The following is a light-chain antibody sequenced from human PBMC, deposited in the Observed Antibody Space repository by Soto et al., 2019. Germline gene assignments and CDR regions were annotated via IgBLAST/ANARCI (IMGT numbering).Light chain of an antibody. Sequence: EIVLTQSPGTLSLSPGERATLSCRASQSVSSSYLAWYQQKPGQAPRLLIYGASSRATGIPDRFSGSGSGTDFTLTISRLEPEDFAVYYCQQYGRSPGTFGQGNKVDIK. CDR3: QQYGRSPGT. V-gene: IGKV3-20*01. CDR2: GAS. J-gene: IGKJ2*01. CDR1: QSVSSSY.